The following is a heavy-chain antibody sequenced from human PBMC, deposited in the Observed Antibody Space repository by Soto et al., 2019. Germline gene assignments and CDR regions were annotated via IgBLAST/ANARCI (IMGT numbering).Heavy chain of an antibody. D-gene: IGHD2-15*01. CDR3: AIKYRRDNSCPSEFVF. J-gene: IGHJ4*02. V-gene: IGHV1-69*02. CDR1: GGTFNTYT. Sequence: QVQVVHSGAEVPKPEPSVKVSCKPSGGTFNTYTVNWVRLAPGHGLEWMGRFIPFLDMANDAKKFQGRVTITPERSTFTAYMELNSLTSDDTGVYYCAIKYRRDNSCPSEFVFWGPGTRVTVSS. CDR2: FIPFLDMA.